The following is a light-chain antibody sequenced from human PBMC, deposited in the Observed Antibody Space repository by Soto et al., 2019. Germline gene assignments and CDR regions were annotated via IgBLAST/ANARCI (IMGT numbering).Light chain of an antibody. Sequence: IQLTQSPSSLSASVGDRVTITCRASQGISSYLAWYQQKPGKAPKLLIYAASTLQSGVPSRFSGSGSGTDFTHTISSLQPEDFATYYCQQLNSYPRALTFGGGTKVEIK. CDR3: QQLNSYPRALT. J-gene: IGKJ4*01. CDR2: AAS. V-gene: IGKV1-9*01. CDR1: QGISSY.